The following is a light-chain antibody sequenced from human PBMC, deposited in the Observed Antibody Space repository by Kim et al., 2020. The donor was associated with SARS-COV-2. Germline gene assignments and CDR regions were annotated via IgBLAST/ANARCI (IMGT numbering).Light chain of an antibody. Sequence: ASVGDRVSNTCRASQGISSYLASYQQTPGKAPKLLIYAASTLQSRVPARFRGSGSGTDFTLTISSLRPEEFATYSCQQLNSYPLAFRGGAQVDIK. CDR3: QQLNSYPLA. J-gene: IGKJ4*01. CDR2: AAS. CDR1: QGISSY. V-gene: IGKV1-9*01.